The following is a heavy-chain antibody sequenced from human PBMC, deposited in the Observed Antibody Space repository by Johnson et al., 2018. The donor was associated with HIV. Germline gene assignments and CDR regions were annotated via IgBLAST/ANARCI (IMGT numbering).Heavy chain of an antibody. Sequence: VQLVESGGGLEQPGGSLRLSCAASRFTFSSYWMHWVRQAPGKGLVWVSRINSDGSSTTYADSVKGRFTISRDNAKNTLYLQMNSLRAEDTAVYYCARVPEQVGYYYGSGPPSSVLDVGENVRGLLGLRWAMWG. V-gene: IGHV3-74*02. J-gene: IGHJ1*01. CDR2: INSDGSST. CDR1: RFTFSSYW. D-gene: IGHD3-10*01. CDR3: ARVPEQVGYYYGSGPPSSVLDVGENVRGLLGLRWAM.